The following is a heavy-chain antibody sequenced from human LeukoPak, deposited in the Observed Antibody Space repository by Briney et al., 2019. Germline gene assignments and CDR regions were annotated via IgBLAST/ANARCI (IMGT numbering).Heavy chain of an antibody. Sequence: GASVKVSCKASGYTFTGYYMHWVRQAPGQGLEWMGWINPNSGGTNYAQKFQGRVTMTRDTSIRTAYMELSRLRSDDTAVYYCAGDQGPAGGGYYGMDVWGQGTTVTVSS. CDR3: AGDQGPAGGGYYGMDV. D-gene: IGHD1-14*01. CDR1: GYTFTGYY. V-gene: IGHV1-2*02. CDR2: INPNSGGT. J-gene: IGHJ6*02.